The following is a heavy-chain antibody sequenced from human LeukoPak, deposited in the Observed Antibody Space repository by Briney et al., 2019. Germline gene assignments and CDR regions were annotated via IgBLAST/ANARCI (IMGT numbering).Heavy chain of an antibody. V-gene: IGHV3-30-3*01. CDR1: GFIFSDYP. Sequence: GGSLRLSCAASGFIFSDYPMHWVRQAPGKGLEWVAVISADGNNEHYADSAKGRFTLSRDNAKSTAYLQMNSLRSEDTAVYYCARNDPDSSEDWGQGTLVTVSS. CDR3: ARNDPDSSED. D-gene: IGHD3-22*01. J-gene: IGHJ4*02. CDR2: ISADGNNE.